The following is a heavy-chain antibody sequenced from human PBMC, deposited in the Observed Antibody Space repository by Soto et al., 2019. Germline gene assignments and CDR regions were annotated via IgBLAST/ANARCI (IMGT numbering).Heavy chain of an antibody. J-gene: IGHJ4*02. D-gene: IGHD3-22*01. CDR1: GFTFDDYA. CDR2: INWNSDTI. Sequence: GGSLRLSCAASGFTFDDYAMHWVRQAPGKGLEWVSGINWNSDTIGYADSVKGRFTVSRDDAKGSLLLQMSSLRAEDTAVYFCAMSNSNDLYYHFESWGQGTPVTVSS. CDR3: AMSNSNDLYYHFES. V-gene: IGHV3-9*01.